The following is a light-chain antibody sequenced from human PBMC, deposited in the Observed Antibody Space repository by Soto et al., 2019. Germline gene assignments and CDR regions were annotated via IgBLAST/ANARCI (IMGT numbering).Light chain of an antibody. CDR1: QSVGSSY. J-gene: IGKJ1*01. V-gene: IGKV3-20*01. CDR3: QQCGSSPS. Sequence: EIVLTQSPGTLSLSPGERATLSCRASQSVGSSYLAWYQRNPCQSPRLLIYDTFSRASGIPDRFSGSGSGTGFTLAISRLEPEDVAVYYCQQCGSSPSFGQGTKVEL. CDR2: DTF.